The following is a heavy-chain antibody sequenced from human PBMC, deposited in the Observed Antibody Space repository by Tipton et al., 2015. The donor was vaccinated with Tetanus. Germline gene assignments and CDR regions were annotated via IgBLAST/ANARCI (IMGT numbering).Heavy chain of an antibody. CDR3: ARRDYSDSSVDN. J-gene: IGHJ4*02. D-gene: IGHD3-22*01. Sequence: RSLRLSCAASGITLSDFGMHWVRQAPGKGLEWVAVIWYDGINKHYADSVKGRFTVSRDISKNTLYLQMNSLRAEDTAVYYCARRDYSDSSVDNWGQGTLVTVSS. V-gene: IGHV3-33*01. CDR2: IWYDGINK. CDR1: GITLSDFG.